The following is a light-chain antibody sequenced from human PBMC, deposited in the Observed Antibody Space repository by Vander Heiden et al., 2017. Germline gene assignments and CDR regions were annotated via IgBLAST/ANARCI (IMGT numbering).Light chain of an antibody. CDR2: WAS. Sequence: IVMTQSPDSLAVSLGDRATINCKSSQSVLYSSNNKNYLAWYQQKPGQPPKLLIYWASTRESGVPDRFSGSGSGTDFTPTISSLQTEDVAVYYCLQYYSTGRTFGQGTKVEIK. CDR1: QSVLYSSNNKNY. V-gene: IGKV4-1*01. J-gene: IGKJ1*01. CDR3: LQYYSTGRT.